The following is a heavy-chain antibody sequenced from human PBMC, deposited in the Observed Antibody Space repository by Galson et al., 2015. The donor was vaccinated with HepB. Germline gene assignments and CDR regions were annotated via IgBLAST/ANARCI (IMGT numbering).Heavy chain of an antibody. CDR2: ISGSGGST. V-gene: IGHV3-23*01. Sequence: SLRLSCAASGFTFSSYAMSWVRQAPGKGLEWVSAISGSGGSTYYADSVKGRFTISRDNSKNTLYLQMNSLRAEDTAVYYCAKDTNCSSPRGLCDGYGDYWGQGALVTVSS. J-gene: IGHJ4*02. CDR3: AKDTNCSSPRGLCDGYGDY. CDR1: GFTFSSYA. D-gene: IGHD2-2*01.